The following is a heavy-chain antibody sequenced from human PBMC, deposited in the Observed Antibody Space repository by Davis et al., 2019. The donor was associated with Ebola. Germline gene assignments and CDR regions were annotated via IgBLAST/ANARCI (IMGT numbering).Heavy chain of an antibody. J-gene: IGHJ4*02. CDR1: GFTFSSYA. D-gene: IGHD1-1*01. CDR3: ARENEGHFDY. V-gene: IGHV3-30*04. Sequence: PGGSLTLSCAASGFTFSSYAMHWVRQAPGKGLEWVAVISSDGSNKYYADSVKGRFTISRDNSKNTLYLQMNSLRAEDTAVYYCARENEGHFDYWGQGTLVTVSS. CDR2: ISSDGSNK.